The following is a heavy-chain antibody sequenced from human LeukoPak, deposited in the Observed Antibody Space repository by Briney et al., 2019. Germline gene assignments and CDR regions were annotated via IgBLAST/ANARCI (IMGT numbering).Heavy chain of an antibody. CDR2: IYYSGST. CDR3: ARLVVGATDAFDI. J-gene: IGHJ3*02. Sequence: PSETLSLTCTVSGGSISSYYWSWTRQPPGKGLEWIGYIYYSGSTNYNPSLKSRVTISVDTSKNQFSLKLSSVTAADTAVYYCARLVVGATDAFDIWGQGTMVTVSS. CDR1: GGSISSYY. D-gene: IGHD1-26*01. V-gene: IGHV4-59*01.